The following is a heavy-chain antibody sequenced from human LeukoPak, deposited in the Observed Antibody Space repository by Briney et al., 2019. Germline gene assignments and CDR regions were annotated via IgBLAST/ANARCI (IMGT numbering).Heavy chain of an antibody. V-gene: IGHV1-24*01. J-gene: IGHJ3*02. D-gene: IGHD3-22*01. CDR1: GYTLTELS. CDR3: ATNSDYDRGYDI. CDR2: FDPEDGET. Sequence: GASVKVSCKVSGYTLTELSMHWVRQAPGKGLEWMGGFDPEDGETIYAQKFQGRVTMTEDTSTDTAYTELSSLRSEDTAVYYCATNSDYDRGYDIWGQGTMVTVSS.